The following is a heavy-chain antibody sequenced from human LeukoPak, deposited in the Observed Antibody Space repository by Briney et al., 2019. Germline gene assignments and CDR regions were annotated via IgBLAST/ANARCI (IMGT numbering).Heavy chain of an antibody. CDR1: GGSISSSSYS. Sequence: SETLSLTCTVSGGSISSSSYSWGWIRQPPGKGLEWIGSIYYSGSTYYNPSLKSRVTISVDTSKNQFSLKLSSVTAADTAVYYCARSSIAARPLHAGYYMDVWGKGTTVTVSS. V-gene: IGHV4-39*01. D-gene: IGHD6-6*01. CDR3: ARSSIAARPLHAGYYMDV. CDR2: IYYSGST. J-gene: IGHJ6*03.